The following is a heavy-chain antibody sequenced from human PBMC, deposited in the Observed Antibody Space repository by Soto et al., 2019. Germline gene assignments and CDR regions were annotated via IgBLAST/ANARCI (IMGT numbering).Heavy chain of an antibody. Sequence: SETLSLTCAVYGGSFSGYYWSWIRQPPGKGLEWIGEINHSGSTNYNPSLKSRVTISVDTSKNQFSLKLSSVTAADTAVYYCARGLSAGGGIAAAGTHYFDYWGQGTLVTVSS. CDR2: INHSGST. CDR1: GGSFSGYY. CDR3: ARGLSAGGGIAAAGTHYFDY. V-gene: IGHV4-34*01. D-gene: IGHD6-13*01. J-gene: IGHJ4*02.